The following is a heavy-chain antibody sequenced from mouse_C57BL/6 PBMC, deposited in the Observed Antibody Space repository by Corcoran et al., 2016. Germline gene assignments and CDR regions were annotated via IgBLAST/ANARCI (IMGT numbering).Heavy chain of an antibody. V-gene: IGHV1-66*01. CDR1: GYSFTSYY. Sequence: QVQLQQSGPELVKPGASVKISCKASGYSFTSYYIHWVKQRPGQGLEWIGWIYPGSGNTKYNEKFKGKATLTADTSSSTAYMQLSSLTSEDSAVYYCASFHDGSNPFDYWGQGTTLTVSS. CDR3: ASFHDGSNPFDY. J-gene: IGHJ2*01. D-gene: IGHD1-1*01. CDR2: IYPGSGNT.